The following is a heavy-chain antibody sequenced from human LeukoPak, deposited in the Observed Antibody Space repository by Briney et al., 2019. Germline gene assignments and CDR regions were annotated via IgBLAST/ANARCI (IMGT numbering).Heavy chain of an antibody. J-gene: IGHJ2*01. Sequence: GGSLRFSCVVSGFSLSSHGMHWVRQAPGKGLEDVSAISSNGISTFYANSVKGRSTVSRDDSKNTVYLQMGSLRAEDMAVYYCVKWTNYYFALWGRGTLVTVSS. V-gene: IGHV3-64*01. CDR3: VKWTNYYFAL. CDR1: GFSLSSHG. D-gene: IGHD2-8*01. CDR2: ISSNGIST.